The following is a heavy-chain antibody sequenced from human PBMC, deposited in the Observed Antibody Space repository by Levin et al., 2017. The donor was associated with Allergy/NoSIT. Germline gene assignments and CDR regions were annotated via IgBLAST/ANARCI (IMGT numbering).Heavy chain of an antibody. V-gene: IGHV3-15*01. J-gene: IGHJ4*02. CDR2: IKSKTDGGTT. Sequence: GESLKISCAASGFTFNDAWMTWVRQAPGKGLEWVGRIKSKTDGGTTDYAAPVRGRFTISKDDSENTLYLQMNSLKTEDTAVYYCTTTPKWELNFDYWGQGTLVTVSS. CDR3: TTTPKWELNFDY. D-gene: IGHD1-26*01. CDR1: GFTFNDAW.